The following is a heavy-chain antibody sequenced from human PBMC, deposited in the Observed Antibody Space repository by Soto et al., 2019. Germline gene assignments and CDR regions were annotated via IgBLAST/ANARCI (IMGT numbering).Heavy chain of an antibody. CDR1: GFMFSHDW. J-gene: IGHJ6*02. CDR3: ARERTSKGGLDV. Sequence: LRLSCAASGFMFSHDWMNWVRQGPGKGLEWIARIISGGSRVTYADSVEGRFTITRDNAKNMLFLEMHSLTVEDTAVYYCARERTSKGGLDVWGQGTTVTVSS. CDR2: IISGGSRV. V-gene: IGHV3-74*01.